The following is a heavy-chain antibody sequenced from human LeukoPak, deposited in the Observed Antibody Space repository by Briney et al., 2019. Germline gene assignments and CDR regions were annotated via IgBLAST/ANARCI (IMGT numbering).Heavy chain of an antibody. V-gene: IGHV1-46*01. J-gene: IGHJ5*02. Sequence: ASVKVSCKASGYTFTSYYMHWVRQAPGQVLEWMGIINPSGGSTSYAQKFQGRVTMTRDMSTSTVYMELSSLRSEDTAVYYCARDRYSSSRAVTFGWFDPWGQGTLVTVSS. CDR1: GYTFTSYY. CDR2: INPSGGST. CDR3: ARDRYSSSRAVTFGWFDP. D-gene: IGHD6-6*01.